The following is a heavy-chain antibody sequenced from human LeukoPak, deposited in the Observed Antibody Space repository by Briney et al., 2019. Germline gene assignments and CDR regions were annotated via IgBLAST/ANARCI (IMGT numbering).Heavy chain of an antibody. CDR3: TSLRNGWELTD. J-gene: IGHJ4*02. CDR1: DGSISDSSYY. CDR2: IYYTGSA. Sequence: PSETLSLTCSVSDGSISDSSYYWGWIRQPPGKGLESIGRIYYTGSAHYNPSLKSRVTISIDTSRDQFSLKLSSVTAADTAVYYCTSLRNGWELTDWGQGTLVTVSS. D-gene: IGHD4-23*01. V-gene: IGHV4-39*01.